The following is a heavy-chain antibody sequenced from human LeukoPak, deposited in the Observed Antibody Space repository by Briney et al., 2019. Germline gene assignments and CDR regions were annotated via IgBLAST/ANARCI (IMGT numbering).Heavy chain of an antibody. J-gene: IGHJ4*02. V-gene: IGHV4-59*01. CDR3: ARAYASWSFDY. CDR2: IYYSGNT. CDR1: GVSITTYY. Sequence: SETLSLTCTVSGVSITTYYWSWIPQPPGKGLEWIGFIYYSGNTNYNPSLKSRVTISVDTSKNQFSLKLSSVTAADTAVYYCARAYASWSFDYWGQGTLVTVSS. D-gene: IGHD2-2*01.